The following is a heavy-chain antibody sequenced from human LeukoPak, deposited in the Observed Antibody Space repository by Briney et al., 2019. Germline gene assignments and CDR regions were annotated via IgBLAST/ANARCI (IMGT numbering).Heavy chain of an antibody. CDR3: ARGGNLFDY. Sequence: PSETLSLTCTVSGGSISTHYWSWIRQPPGKGLDWIGYIHYTGSTNYNPSLKSRVTISVDTSKNQISLKLRSVTAADTAVYYCARGGNLFDYWGQGTLVTVSS. CDR1: GGSISTHY. D-gene: IGHD4-23*01. CDR2: IHYTGST. V-gene: IGHV4-59*11. J-gene: IGHJ4*02.